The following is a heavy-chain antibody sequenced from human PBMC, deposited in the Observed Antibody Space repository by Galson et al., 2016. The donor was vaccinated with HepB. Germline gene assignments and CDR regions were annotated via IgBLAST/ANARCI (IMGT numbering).Heavy chain of an antibody. D-gene: IGHD5-18*01. V-gene: IGHV4-34*01. CDR3: ARPGLETAMAFEF. CDR1: GGTFSGYY. J-gene: IGHJ2*01. Sequence: LSLTCAVYGGTFSGYYWTWIRQPPGKGLEWIGDINQNGRTSSNPSLKSRVAMSVETSKNQFSLNLNSVTAADTATYYCARPGLETAMAFEFWGRGTLVTVSS. CDR2: INQNGRT.